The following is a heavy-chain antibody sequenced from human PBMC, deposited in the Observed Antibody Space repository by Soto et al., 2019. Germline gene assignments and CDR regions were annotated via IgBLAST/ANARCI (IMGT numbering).Heavy chain of an antibody. CDR3: ARGISSITMVRGVEKISNWFDP. CDR2: IKHSGSN. V-gene: IGHV4-39*07. CDR1: GGSISSGGYY. D-gene: IGHD3-10*01. Sequence: SETLSLTCTVSGGSISSGGYYWSWIRQPPGKGLEWIGEIKHSGSNNYNPSLKSRVTISVDPSKNQFSLKLSSVTAADTAVYYCARGISSITMVRGVEKISNWFDPWGQGTLVTVSS. J-gene: IGHJ5*02.